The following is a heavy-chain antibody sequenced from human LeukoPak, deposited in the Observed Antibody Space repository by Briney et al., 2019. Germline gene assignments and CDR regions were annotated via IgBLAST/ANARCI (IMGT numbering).Heavy chain of an antibody. D-gene: IGHD6-19*01. J-gene: IGHJ2*01. V-gene: IGHV3-23*01. CDR3: AKSDPIAVAGTVYFDL. Sequence: TGGSLRLSCAASGFTFSSYAMSWGRQAPGKGLEWVSAISGSGGSTYYADSVKGRFTISRDNSKNTLYLQMNSLRAEDTAVYYCAKSDPIAVAGTVYFDLWGRGTLVTVSS. CDR2: ISGSGGST. CDR1: GFTFSSYA.